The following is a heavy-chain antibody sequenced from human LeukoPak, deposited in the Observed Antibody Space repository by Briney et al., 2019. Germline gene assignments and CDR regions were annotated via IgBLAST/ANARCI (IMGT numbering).Heavy chain of an antibody. V-gene: IGHV4-59*01. CDR2: IYYSGST. CDR3: ARVRGYSSLNAFDI. Sequence: PSETLSLTCTVYGGSISSYYWSWIRQPPGKGLEWIGYIYYSGSTNYNTSLKSRVTISVDTSKNQFSLKLSSVTAADTAVYYCARVRGYSSLNAFDIWGQGTMVTVSS. CDR1: GGSISSYY. D-gene: IGHD6-13*01. J-gene: IGHJ3*02.